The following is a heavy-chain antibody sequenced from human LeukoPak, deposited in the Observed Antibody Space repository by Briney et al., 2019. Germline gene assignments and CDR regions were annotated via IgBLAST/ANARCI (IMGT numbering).Heavy chain of an antibody. CDR2: IIGSGGST. V-gene: IGHV3-23*01. CDR1: GFTFSSYA. Sequence: PGGSLRLSCAASGFTFSSYAMSWVRQAPGKGPEWVSAIIGSGGSTYYADSVKGRFTISRDNSKNTLYLQMHSLRAEDTAVYYCAKREAVAETGYFDYWGQGTLVTVSS. CDR3: AKREAVAETGYFDY. J-gene: IGHJ4*02. D-gene: IGHD6-19*01.